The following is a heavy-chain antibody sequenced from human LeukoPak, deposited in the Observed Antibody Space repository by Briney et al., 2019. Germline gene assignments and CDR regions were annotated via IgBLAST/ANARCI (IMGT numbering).Heavy chain of an antibody. V-gene: IGHV1-2*02. Sequence: VASVKVSCRASGYTFTSYDINWVRQATGQGLEWMGWINPNSGGTNYAQKFQGRVTMTRDTSISTAYMELSRLRSDDTAVYYCARVRRGWYSSDFDYWGQGTLVTVSS. CDR1: GYTFTSYD. CDR3: ARVRRGWYSSDFDY. J-gene: IGHJ4*02. CDR2: INPNSGGT. D-gene: IGHD6-19*01.